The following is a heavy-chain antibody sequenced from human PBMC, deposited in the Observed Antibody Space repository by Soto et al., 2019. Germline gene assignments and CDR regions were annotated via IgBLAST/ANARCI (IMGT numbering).Heavy chain of an antibody. D-gene: IGHD3-22*01. J-gene: IGHJ4*02. CDR1: GGSFSGSY. CDR2: INHSGST. Sequence: QVQLQQWGAGLLKPSETLSLTCAVYGGSFSGSYWSWIRQPPGKGLEWIGEINHSGSTNYNPSLKRRVTISVDTSKNQFSLKLSSVTAADTAVYYCARDYYYDSSGYAWNYWGQGTLVTVSS. V-gene: IGHV4-34*01. CDR3: ARDYYYDSSGYAWNY.